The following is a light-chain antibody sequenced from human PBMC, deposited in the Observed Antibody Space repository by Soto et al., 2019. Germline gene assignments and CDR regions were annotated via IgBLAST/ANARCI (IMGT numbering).Light chain of an antibody. CDR2: DAS. V-gene: IGKV3-20*01. J-gene: IGKJ4*01. Sequence: ETVLTQSPATVSVSPGERVTLSCRASQSLISSLAWYQQKPGQAPRILIYDASIRATGIPNRFSGSGSGTDFTLTISRLEPEDSAVYYCQHYGSSPLTFGGGTKVDIK. CDR3: QHYGSSPLT. CDR1: QSLISS.